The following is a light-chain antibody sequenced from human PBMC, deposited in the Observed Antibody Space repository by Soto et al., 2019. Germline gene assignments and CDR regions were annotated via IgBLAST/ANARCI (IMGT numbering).Light chain of an antibody. Sequence: EIVLTQSPGTLSLSPGERATLSCRASQSVSSSYLAWYQQKPGQAPRLLIYGASSWATGIPHRFSGSGYGTDCSITISRLEPEDCAVYYYQQYGNSPMYTFGQGTKLEIK. V-gene: IGKV3-20*01. CDR2: GAS. CDR3: QQYGNSPMYT. CDR1: QSVSSSY. J-gene: IGKJ2*01.